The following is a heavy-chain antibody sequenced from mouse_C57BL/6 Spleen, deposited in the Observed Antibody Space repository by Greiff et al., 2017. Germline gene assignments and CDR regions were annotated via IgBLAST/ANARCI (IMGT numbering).Heavy chain of an antibody. D-gene: IGHD2-10*02. Sequence: EVQLQESGPELVKPGASVKMSCKASGYTFTDYNMHWVKQSHGKSLEWIGYINPNNGGTSYNQKFKGKATLTVNKSSSTAYMELRSLTSDDSAVYYCARLGFGYDDEGGYAMDYWGQGTSVTVSS. CDR1: GYTFTDYN. V-gene: IGHV1-22*01. CDR3: ARLGFGYDDEGGYAMDY. J-gene: IGHJ4*01. CDR2: INPNNGGT.